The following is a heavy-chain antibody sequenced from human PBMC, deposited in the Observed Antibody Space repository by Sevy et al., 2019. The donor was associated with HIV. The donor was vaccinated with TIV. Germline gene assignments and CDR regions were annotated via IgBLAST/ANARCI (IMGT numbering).Heavy chain of an antibody. CDR1: GFTFTSYA. CDR2: VSGSGGST. Sequence: GGSLRLSCAVSGFTFTSYAMNWVRQAPGKGLEWVSGVSGSGGSTYYADSVKGRFSISRDNSRNTLYLQINSLRAEDTAVYYCVKDVAYDNTYLDYLGQGTLVTVSS. J-gene: IGHJ4*02. CDR3: VKDVAYDNTYLDY. D-gene: IGHD3-22*01. V-gene: IGHV3-23*01.